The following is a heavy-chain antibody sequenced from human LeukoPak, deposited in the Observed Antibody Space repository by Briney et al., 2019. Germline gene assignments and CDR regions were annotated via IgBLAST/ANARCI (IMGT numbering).Heavy chain of an antibody. CDR1: GFAISTYG. J-gene: IGHJ6*04. CDR3: AKDFQAAAAGNMDV. V-gene: IGHV3-23*01. CDR2: ISGSDDST. Sequence: GGSLRLSCAASGFAISTYGMNWVRQAPGKGLEWVSTISGSDDSTYYAGSVKGRFTISRDNSKNMLYLHMNSLRAEDTAVYYCAKDFQAAAAGNMDVWGKGTTVTISS. D-gene: IGHD6-13*01.